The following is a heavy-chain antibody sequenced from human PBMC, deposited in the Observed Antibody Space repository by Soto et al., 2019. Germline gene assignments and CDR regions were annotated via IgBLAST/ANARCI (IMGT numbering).Heavy chain of an antibody. J-gene: IGHJ5*02. V-gene: IGHV3-21*01. CDR3: ASGYCSGGSCYPNWFDP. CDR1: GFTFSSYS. D-gene: IGHD2-15*01. CDR2: ISSSSSYI. Sequence: GGSLRLSCAASGFTFSSYSMNWVRQAPGKGLEWVSSISSSSSYIYYADSVKGRFTISRDNAKNSLYLQMNSLRAEDTAVYYCASGYCSGGSCYPNWFDPWSQGTLVTVSS.